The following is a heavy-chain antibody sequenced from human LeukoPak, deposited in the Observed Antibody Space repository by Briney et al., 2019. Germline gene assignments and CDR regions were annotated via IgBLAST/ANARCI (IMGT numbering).Heavy chain of an antibody. CDR3: ARAPSEIGGYYPEYFRH. D-gene: IGHD3-22*01. CDR1: GFTFSSYW. J-gene: IGHJ1*01. Sequence: PGGSLRLSCAASGFTFSSYWMHWVRQAPGKGLVWVSRIKSDGSTRYAASVKGRLTVSRDNAKNTVSLQMNSLRAEDTGVYYCARAPSEIGGYYPEYFRHWGQGTLVIVSS. V-gene: IGHV3-74*01. CDR2: IKSDGST.